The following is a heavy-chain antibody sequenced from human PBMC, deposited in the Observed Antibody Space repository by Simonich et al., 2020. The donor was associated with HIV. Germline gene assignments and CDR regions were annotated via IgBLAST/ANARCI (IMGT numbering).Heavy chain of an antibody. CDR2: VDPEEGGK. J-gene: IGHJ4*02. Sequence: EVQVVQSGAEVKKPGATVKISCKVSGYSFTDYYMHWVQQAPGRGLEWMGLVDPEEGGKILAGECQGRVTRTADTSTDTAYMELGSLRSEDTAVDDCARRTGVGRGFDYWGQGTLVTVSS. CDR3: ARRTGVGRGFDY. D-gene: IGHD7-27*01. V-gene: IGHV1-69-2*01. CDR1: GYSFTDYY.